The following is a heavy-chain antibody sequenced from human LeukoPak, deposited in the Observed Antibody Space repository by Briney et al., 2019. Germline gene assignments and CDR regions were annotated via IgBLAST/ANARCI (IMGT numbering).Heavy chain of an antibody. CDR2: INAGNGNT. V-gene: IGHV1-3*01. Sequence: ASVKVSCKASGYTFTSYAMHWVRQAPGQRLEWMGWINAGNGNTKYSQKFQGRVTTTRDTSASTAYMEPSSLRSEDTAVYYCARVQLWFGEIDYWGQGTLVTVSS. CDR3: ARVQLWFGEIDY. J-gene: IGHJ4*02. D-gene: IGHD3-10*01. CDR1: GYTFTSYA.